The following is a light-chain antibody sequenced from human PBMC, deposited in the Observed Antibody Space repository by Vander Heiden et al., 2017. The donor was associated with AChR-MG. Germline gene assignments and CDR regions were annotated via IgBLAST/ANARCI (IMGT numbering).Light chain of an antibody. Sequence: DIQMPQSPSSLSASVGDRVTITCRASQGISTYLSWYQQKPGMAPKVLIYATSTLQSGVPPRFSGSGSGTDFTLTISSLQPEDFATYFCQQSYSSPPTFGQGTKLEIK. CDR1: QGISTY. CDR2: ATS. J-gene: IGKJ2*01. V-gene: IGKV1-39*01. CDR3: QQSYSSPPT.